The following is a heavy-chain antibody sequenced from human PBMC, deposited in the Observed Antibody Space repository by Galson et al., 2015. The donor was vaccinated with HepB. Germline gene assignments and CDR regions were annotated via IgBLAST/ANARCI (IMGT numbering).Heavy chain of an antibody. CDR1: GFNFSNFW. Sequence: SLRLSCAASGFNFSNFWMLWVRQAPGKGLEWVANIKQDGSARYYVDSVKGRFTVSRDNTKNSLYLQMNSLRAEDTAVYYCARSFAHYWGQGTLVTVSS. CDR2: IKQDGSAR. CDR3: ARSFAHY. J-gene: IGHJ4*02. V-gene: IGHV3-7*01.